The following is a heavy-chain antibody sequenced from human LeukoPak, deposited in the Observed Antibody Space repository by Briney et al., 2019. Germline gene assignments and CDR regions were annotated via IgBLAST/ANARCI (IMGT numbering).Heavy chain of an antibody. J-gene: IGHJ4*02. D-gene: IGHD3-10*01. CDR3: ARGRNYYGSGSYYSPKNDY. V-gene: IGHV4-59*01. CDR2: IYYSGST. CDR1: GGSISSYY. Sequence: SETLSLTCTVSGGSISSYYWSWIRQPPGKGLEWIGYIYYSGSTNYNPSLKSRVTISVDTSKNQFSLKLSSVTAADTAVYYCARGRNYYGSGSYYSPKNDYWGQGTLVTVSS.